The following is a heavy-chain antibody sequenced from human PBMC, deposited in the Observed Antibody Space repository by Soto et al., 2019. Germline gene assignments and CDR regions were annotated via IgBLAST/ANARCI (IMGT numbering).Heavy chain of an antibody. CDR1: GYTFTSYG. CDR2: ISAYNGNT. CDR3: ARDPGYGDYEIAC. D-gene: IGHD4-17*01. V-gene: IGHV1-18*01. J-gene: IGHJ4*02. Sequence: QVQLVQSGAEVKKPGASVKVSCKASGYTFTSYGISWVRQAPGQGLEWMGWISAYNGNTNYAQKLRHRVTIPTDTSTSTAYMELSSLISDDTAVYYCARDPGYGDYEIACWGQGTLVTVSS.